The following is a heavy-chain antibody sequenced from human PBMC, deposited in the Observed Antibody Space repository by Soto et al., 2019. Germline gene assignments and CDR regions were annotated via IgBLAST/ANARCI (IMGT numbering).Heavy chain of an antibody. J-gene: IGHJ4*02. CDR3: AKKAGYYYVSGSYFDY. CDR1: GFTFSSYA. CDR2: ISGSGGST. D-gene: IGHD3-10*01. V-gene: IGHV3-23*01. Sequence: EVQLLESGGGLVQPGGSLRLSCAASGFTFSSYAMSWVRQAPGKGLEWVSAISGSGGSTYYADSVKGRFTISRDNSKNTLYLQMNSLRAEDTAVYYCAKKAGYYYVSGSYFDYWGQGTLVTVSS.